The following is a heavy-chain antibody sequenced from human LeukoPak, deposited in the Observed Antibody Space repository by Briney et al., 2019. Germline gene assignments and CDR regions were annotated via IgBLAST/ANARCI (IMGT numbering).Heavy chain of an antibody. CDR3: ARDPDGPLPWFDP. Sequence: PSETLSLTCTVSGGSISSYYWSWIRQPPGRGLEWIGYIYYSGSTNYNPSLKSRVTISVDTSKNQFSLKLSSVTAADTAVYYCARDPDGPLPWFDPWGQGTLVTVSS. D-gene: IGHD1-14*01. V-gene: IGHV4-59*01. CDR2: IYYSGST. CDR1: GGSISSYY. J-gene: IGHJ5*02.